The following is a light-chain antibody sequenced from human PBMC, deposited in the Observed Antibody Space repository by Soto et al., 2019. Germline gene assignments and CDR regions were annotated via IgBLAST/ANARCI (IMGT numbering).Light chain of an antibody. V-gene: IGLV1-44*01. CDR2: RNT. Sequence: QTVVTQPPSASGTPGQRVTISCSGSSSNIGSHTVNWYQQLPGTAPRLLIYRNTQRPSGVPDRFSGSKSGTSASLAISGLHSEYEADYYCAAWDDSLKGVVFGGGTKLTVL. CDR3: AAWDDSLKGVV. J-gene: IGLJ2*01. CDR1: SSNIGSHT.